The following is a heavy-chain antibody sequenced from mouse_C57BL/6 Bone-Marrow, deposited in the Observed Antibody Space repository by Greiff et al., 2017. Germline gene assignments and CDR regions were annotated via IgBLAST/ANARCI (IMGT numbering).Heavy chain of an antibody. Sequence: VQLQQPGAELVKPGASVKMSCKASGYTFSSYWITWVKQRPGQGLEWIGDIYPGSGSTNYNEKFKSKATLTVDTSSSTAYMQLSSLTSEASAVYDRAGGDYDRGGYYFDYWGKGTTLTVSS. CDR2: IYPGSGST. V-gene: IGHV1-55*01. CDR3: AGGDYDRGGYYFDY. J-gene: IGHJ2*01. D-gene: IGHD2-4*01. CDR1: GYTFSSYW.